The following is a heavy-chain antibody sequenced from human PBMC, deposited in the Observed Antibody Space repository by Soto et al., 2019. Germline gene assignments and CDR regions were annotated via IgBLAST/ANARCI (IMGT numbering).Heavy chain of an antibody. D-gene: IGHD2-2*01. CDR2: INHSGST. CDR1: GGSFSGYY. CDR3: AREYADDWFDP. V-gene: IGHV4-34*01. J-gene: IGHJ5*02. Sequence: PSETLSLTCAVYGGSFSGYYWSWIRQPPGKGLEWIGEINHSGSTNYNPSLKSRVTISVDTSKNQFSLKLSSVTAADTAVYYCAREYADDWFDPWGQGTLVNVSS.